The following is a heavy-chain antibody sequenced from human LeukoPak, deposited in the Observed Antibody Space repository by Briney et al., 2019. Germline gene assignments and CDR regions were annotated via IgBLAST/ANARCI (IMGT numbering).Heavy chain of an antibody. CDR2: ISGSGART. J-gene: IGHJ3*02. CDR3: AKKPFGGVDI. V-gene: IGHV3-23*01. Sequence: GGSLRLSCAASGFTFTNYAMSWVRQAPGKGLEWVSAISGSGARTYYADFVKGRFTISRDNSKNTLYLQMNSLRAEHTAVYYCAKKPFGGVDIWGQGTMVTVSS. D-gene: IGHD3-16*01. CDR1: GFTFTNYA.